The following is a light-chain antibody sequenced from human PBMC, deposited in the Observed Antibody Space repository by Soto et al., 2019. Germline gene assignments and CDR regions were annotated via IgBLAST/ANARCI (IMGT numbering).Light chain of an antibody. J-gene: IGKJ1*01. CDR3: QQYGSSPS. V-gene: IGKV3-20*01. Sequence: EIVLTQSPGTLSLSPGERATLSCRSSQSVSSSYLAWYQQKPGQAPRLLIYDASSRATGIPDRFSGSGSGTDFTLTISRLEPEEFAVYYCQQYGSSPSFGQGTKVDLK. CDR1: QSVSSSY. CDR2: DAS.